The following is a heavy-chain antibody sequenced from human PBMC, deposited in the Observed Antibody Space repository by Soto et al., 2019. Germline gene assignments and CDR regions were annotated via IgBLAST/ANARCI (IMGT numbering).Heavy chain of an antibody. Sequence: PSETLSLTCTVSGPSISSSTYYWGWIRQPPGKGLEWIGSVYYSENTYYNPSLKSRVTISVDTSKNLFSLKLTPVTAADTATYCCARPQFRGTYHDTFNIWGQGTMVTVSS. D-gene: IGHD3-16*01. CDR1: GPSISSSTYY. V-gene: IGHV4-39*02. J-gene: IGHJ3*02. CDR3: ARPQFRGTYHDTFNI. CDR2: VYYSENT.